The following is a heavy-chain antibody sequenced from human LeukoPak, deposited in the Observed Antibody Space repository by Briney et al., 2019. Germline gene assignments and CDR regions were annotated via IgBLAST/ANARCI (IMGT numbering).Heavy chain of an antibody. CDR2: ISSSGSAI. J-gene: IGHJ5*02. Sequence: GGSLRFSCAASGFTFSSYEMNWVRQAPGKGLEWVSYISSSGSAIYYADSVKGRFTISRDNAKNSLYLQMNSLRAEDTAVYYCATVYRQLFDPWGQGTLVTVSS. CDR3: ATVYRQLFDP. V-gene: IGHV3-48*03. CDR1: GFTFSSYE. D-gene: IGHD6-13*01.